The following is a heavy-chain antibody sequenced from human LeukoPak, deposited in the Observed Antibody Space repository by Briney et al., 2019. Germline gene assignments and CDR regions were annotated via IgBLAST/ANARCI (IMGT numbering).Heavy chain of an antibody. J-gene: IGHJ2*01. CDR1: GYTFTSYG. CDR2: MNPNSGNT. Sequence: GASVKVSCKASGYTFTSYGISWVRQAPGQGLEWMGWMNPNSGNTGYAQKFQGRVTITRNTSISTAYMELSSLRSEDTAVYYCARSPGDYRWYFDLWGRGTLVTVSS. V-gene: IGHV1-8*03. D-gene: IGHD4-17*01. CDR3: ARSPGDYRWYFDL.